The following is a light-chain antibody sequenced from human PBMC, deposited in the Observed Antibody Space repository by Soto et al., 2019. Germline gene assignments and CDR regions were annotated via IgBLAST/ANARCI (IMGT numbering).Light chain of an antibody. Sequence: EIVMTQSPATLSVSPLYGATLSCRASQSVDSNLAWYQQKPGQTPRLLMYGASTRPTGIPARFSGSGSGTEFTLTISSLQSEDFAVYYCQQRSNWLFGPGTKVDIK. V-gene: IGKV3D-15*01. CDR1: QSVDSN. CDR3: QQRSNWL. J-gene: IGKJ3*01. CDR2: GAS.